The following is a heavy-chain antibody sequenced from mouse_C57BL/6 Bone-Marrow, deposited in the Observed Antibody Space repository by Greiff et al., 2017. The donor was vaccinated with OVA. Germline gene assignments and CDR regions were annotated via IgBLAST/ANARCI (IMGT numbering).Heavy chain of an antibody. CDR1: GFTFSSYA. D-gene: IGHD1-1*01. CDR3: AREAVLLYCYAMDY. CDR2: ISDGGSYT. Sequence: DVHLVESGGGLVKPGGSLKLSCAASGFTFSSYAMSWVRQTPEKRLEWVATISDGGSYTYYPDNVKGRFTISRDNAKNNLYLQMSHLKSEDTAMYYCAREAVLLYCYAMDYWGQGTSVTVSS. V-gene: IGHV5-4*01. J-gene: IGHJ4*01.